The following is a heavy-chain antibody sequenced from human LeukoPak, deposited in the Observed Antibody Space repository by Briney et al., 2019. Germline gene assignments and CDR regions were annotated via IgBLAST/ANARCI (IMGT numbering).Heavy chain of an antibody. CDR2: ISGSGGGT. V-gene: IGHV3-23*01. CDR1: GFTFSSYA. CDR3: AKDGGKDTAMAGTLDY. J-gene: IGHJ4*02. D-gene: IGHD5-18*01. Sequence: PGRSLRLSCAASGFTFSSYAMSWVRQAPGKGLEWVSAISGSGGGTYYADSVKGRFTISRDNSKNTLYLQMNSLRAEDTAVYYCAKDGGKDTAMAGTLDYWGQGTLVTVSS.